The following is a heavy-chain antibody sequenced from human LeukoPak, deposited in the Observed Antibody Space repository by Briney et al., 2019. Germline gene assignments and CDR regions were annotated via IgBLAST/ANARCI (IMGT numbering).Heavy chain of an antibody. V-gene: IGHV7-4-1*02. CDR2: INTYTGNP. J-gene: IGHJ3*02. CDR1: GYSFNSFA. Sequence: SSVKVSCKASGYSFNSFAMHWVRQAPGQGLEWMGWINTYTGNPTYAQGFTGRFVFSLDTSVSTAYLQISSLKADDTAVYYCTRDRWEQQLGAFDIWGQGTVVTVSS. CDR3: TRDRWEQQLGAFDI. D-gene: IGHD6-13*01.